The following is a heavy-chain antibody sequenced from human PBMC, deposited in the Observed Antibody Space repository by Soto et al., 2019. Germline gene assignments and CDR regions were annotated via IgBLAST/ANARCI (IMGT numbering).Heavy chain of an antibody. J-gene: IGHJ3*02. V-gene: IGHV3-23*01. D-gene: IGHD3-3*01. CDR1: GFTFSSYA. Sequence: TGGSLRLSCAASGFTFSSYAMSWVRQAPGKGLEWVSAISGSGGSTYYADSVKGRFTISRDNSKNTLYLQMNSLRAEDTAVYYCAKDLVTIFGVSDAFDIWGQGTMVTVSS. CDR2: ISGSGGST. CDR3: AKDLVTIFGVSDAFDI.